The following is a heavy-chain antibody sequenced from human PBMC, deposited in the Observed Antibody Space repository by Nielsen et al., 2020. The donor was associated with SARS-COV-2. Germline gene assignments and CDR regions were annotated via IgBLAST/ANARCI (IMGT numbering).Heavy chain of an antibody. Sequence: GGSLRLSCAASGFTFSDYYMSWIRQAPGKGLEWVSYISSSSSYTNYADSVKGRFTISRDNAKNSLYLQMNSLRAEDTAVYYCARDFTRAARYSGYPAAFDIWGQGTMVTVSS. V-gene: IGHV3-11*06. D-gene: IGHD5-12*01. CDR1: GFTFSDYY. CDR2: ISSSSSYT. CDR3: ARDFTRAARYSGYPAAFDI. J-gene: IGHJ3*02.